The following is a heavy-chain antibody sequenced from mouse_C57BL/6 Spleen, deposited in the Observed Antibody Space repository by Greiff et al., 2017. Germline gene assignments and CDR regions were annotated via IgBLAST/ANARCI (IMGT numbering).Heavy chain of an antibody. V-gene: IGHV14-4*01. CDR2: IDPENGDT. CDR1: GFNFKDDY. CDR3: TTVYAMYD. Sequence: VQLQQSGAELVRPGASVKLSCTASGFNFKDDYMHWVKQRPEQGLEWIGWIDPENGDTKYASKFQGKATITADTSSNTAYLQLSSLTSEDTAVYSCTTVYAMYDWGQGTSVTVSS. J-gene: IGHJ4*01.